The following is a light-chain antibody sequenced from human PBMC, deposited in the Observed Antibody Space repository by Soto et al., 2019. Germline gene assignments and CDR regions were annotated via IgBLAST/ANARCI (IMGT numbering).Light chain of an antibody. Sequence: VLTQSPGTLSLSPGERATLSCRASQSVSSSYLAWYQQKPGQAPRLLIYAASSRATGIPDRFSGSGSGTDFTLTISSLEPADFAVYYCQQYGRSPLTFGGGTKVDIK. CDR2: AAS. CDR1: QSVSSSY. J-gene: IGKJ4*01. CDR3: QQYGRSPLT. V-gene: IGKV3-20*01.